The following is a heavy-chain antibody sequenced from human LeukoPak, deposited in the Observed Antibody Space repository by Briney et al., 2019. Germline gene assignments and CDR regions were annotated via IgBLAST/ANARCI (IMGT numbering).Heavy chain of an antibody. CDR1: GFTFNTYR. V-gene: IGHV3-21*01. CDR2: ISASGSYI. J-gene: IGHJ6*04. D-gene: IGHD3-22*01. CDR3: AREPYYYEDNGYDRDYYDYVMDV. Sequence: GGSLRLSCAASGFTFNTYRMNWVRQAPGKGLEWVSSISASGSYIYYADSLQGRFTISRDNTKNSLFLQLNSLRAEDTAVYYCAREPYYYEDNGYDRDYYDYVMDVWGEGTTVTVSS.